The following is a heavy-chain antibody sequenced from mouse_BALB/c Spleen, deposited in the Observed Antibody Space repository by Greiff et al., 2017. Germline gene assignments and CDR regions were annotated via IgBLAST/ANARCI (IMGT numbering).Heavy chain of an antibody. D-gene: IGHD2-2*01. V-gene: IGHV5-6*01. Sequence: EVMLVESGGDLVKPGGSLKLSCAASGFTFSSYGMSWVRQTPDKRLEWVATISSGGSYTYYPDSVKGRFTISRDNAKNTLYLQMSSLKSEDTAMYYCAREGGGYNGYDVEYAMDYWGQGTSVTVSS. CDR2: ISSGGSYT. CDR1: GFTFSSYG. J-gene: IGHJ4*01. CDR3: AREGGGYNGYDVEYAMDY.